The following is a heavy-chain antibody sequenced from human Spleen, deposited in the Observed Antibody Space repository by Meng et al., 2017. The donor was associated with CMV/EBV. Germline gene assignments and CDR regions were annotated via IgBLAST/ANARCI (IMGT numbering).Heavy chain of an antibody. V-gene: IGHV3-72*01. CDR1: GFTFSDHY. CDR3: VTCSGTNCYSYFDC. Sequence: GGSLRLSCAASGFTFSDHYMDWVRQAPGKGLEWVGRTRDKANSYTTEYAASVKGRFTISRDDSKNSLYLQMNSLKTQDTAVYYCVTCSGTNCYSYFDCWGQGTLVTVSS. D-gene: IGHD2-2*01. J-gene: IGHJ4*02. CDR2: TRDKANSYTT.